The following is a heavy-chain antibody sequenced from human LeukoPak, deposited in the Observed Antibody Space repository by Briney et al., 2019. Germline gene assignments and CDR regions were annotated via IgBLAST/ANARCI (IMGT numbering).Heavy chain of an antibody. J-gene: IGHJ4*02. CDR2: ISGSGGST. Sequence: GGSLRLSCAASGFTFSSYAMSWVRQAPGKGLEWVSAISGSGGSTYYADSVKGRFTTSRDNSKNTLYLQMNSLRAEDTAVYYCAKDLAGELLRFGDHFDYWGQGTLVTVSS. V-gene: IGHV3-23*01. CDR1: GFTFSSYA. D-gene: IGHD3-10*01. CDR3: AKDLAGELLRFGDHFDY.